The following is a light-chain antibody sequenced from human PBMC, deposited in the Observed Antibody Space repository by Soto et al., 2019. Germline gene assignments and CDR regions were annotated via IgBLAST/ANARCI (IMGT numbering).Light chain of an antibody. CDR1: NIGSKS. CDR3: QVWDSSSDHHV. J-gene: IGLJ1*01. CDR2: YDS. V-gene: IGLV3-21*04. Sequence: SYELTQLPSVSVAPGKTARITCGGNNIGSKSVHWYQQKPGQAPVLVIYYDSDRPSGIPERFSGSNSGNTATLTISRVEAGDEADYYCQVWDSSSDHHVFGTGTKLTVL.